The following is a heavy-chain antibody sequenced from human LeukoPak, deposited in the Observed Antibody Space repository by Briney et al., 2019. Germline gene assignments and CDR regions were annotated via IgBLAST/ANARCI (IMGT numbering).Heavy chain of an antibody. V-gene: IGHV1-8*01. CDR1: GYTFTSYD. CDR3: AREYSSGWRDDYYGMDV. Sequence: WASVKVSCKASGYTFTSYDINRVRQATGQGLEWMGWMNPNSGNTGYAQKFQGRVTMTRNTSISTAYMELSSLRSEDTAVYYCAREYSSGWRDDYYGMDVWGQGTTVTVSS. CDR2: MNPNSGNT. J-gene: IGHJ6*02. D-gene: IGHD6-19*01.